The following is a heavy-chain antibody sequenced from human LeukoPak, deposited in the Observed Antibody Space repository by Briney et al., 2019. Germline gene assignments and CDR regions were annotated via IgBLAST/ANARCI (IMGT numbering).Heavy chain of an antibody. CDR3: ARNDYGGNQDY. CDR1: GFSVSSNY. D-gene: IGHD4-23*01. Sequence: PGGSLRLSCAASGFSVSSNYMSWVRQAPGKGLEWVSVIYFGGSTYYADSVQGRFTISRDNAKNSLYLQMNSLRAEDTAVYYCARNDYGGNQDYWGQGTLVTVSS. V-gene: IGHV3-66*01. J-gene: IGHJ4*02. CDR2: IYFGGST.